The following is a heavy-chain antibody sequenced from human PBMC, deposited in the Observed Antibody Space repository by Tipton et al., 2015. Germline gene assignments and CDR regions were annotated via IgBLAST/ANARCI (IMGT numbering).Heavy chain of an antibody. V-gene: IGHV4-39*01. J-gene: IGHJ3*01. Sequence: TLSLTCTVSGASISRGSVWGWIRQPPGKGLEWIVSLYYNDNIYYNPSLQSRVAMSAATSGNQFSLNLTSATAADTSVYYCVRPANHGFDVWGQGTMVTVSS. CDR1: GASISRGSV. CDR3: VRPANHGFDV. CDR2: LYYNDNI.